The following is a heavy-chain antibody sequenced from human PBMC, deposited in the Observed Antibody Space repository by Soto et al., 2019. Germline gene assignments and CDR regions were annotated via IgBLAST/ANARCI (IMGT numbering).Heavy chain of an antibody. D-gene: IGHD1-26*01. J-gene: IGHJ3*02. CDR2: ISYDGSNK. CDR3: ARDMARGSDVFDI. Sequence: HPGGSLRLSCAASGFTFSSHTMHWVRQAPGKGLEWVAVISYDGSNKYYADSVKGRFTISRDNSKKMLYLQMNSLRAEDTAVYICARDMARGSDVFDIWGQGTMVTVSS. CDR1: GFTFSSHT. V-gene: IGHV3-30-3*01.